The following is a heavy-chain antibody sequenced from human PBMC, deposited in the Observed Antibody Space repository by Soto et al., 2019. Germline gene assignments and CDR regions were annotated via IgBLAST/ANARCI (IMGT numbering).Heavy chain of an antibody. CDR2: ISWNSGSI. V-gene: IGHV3-9*01. Sequence: EVQLVESGGGLVQPGRSLRLSCAASGFTFDDYAMHWVRQAPGKGLEWVSGISWNSGSIGYADSVKGRFTISRDNAKNSLYLQMSSLRAEDTALYYCAKANGSGSYYKIVGLWLFDYWGQGTLVTVSS. J-gene: IGHJ4*02. CDR1: GFTFDDYA. D-gene: IGHD3-10*01. CDR3: AKANGSGSYYKIVGLWLFDY.